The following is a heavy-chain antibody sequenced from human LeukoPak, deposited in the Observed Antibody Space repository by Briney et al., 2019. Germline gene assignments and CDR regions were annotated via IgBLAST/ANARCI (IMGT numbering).Heavy chain of an antibody. CDR3: AKPNGQWLPRPDFDY. V-gene: IGHV3-53*01. Sequence: PGGSLRLSCGASEVTVSNNYMSSVRQAPGKGLQWVSVIYPGGNIYYADSVKGRFTISRDNSKNTLYLQMNSLRAEDTAVYYCAKPNGQWLPRPDFDYWGQGTLVTVSS. CDR2: IYPGGNI. J-gene: IGHJ4*02. D-gene: IGHD6-19*01. CDR1: EVTVSNNY.